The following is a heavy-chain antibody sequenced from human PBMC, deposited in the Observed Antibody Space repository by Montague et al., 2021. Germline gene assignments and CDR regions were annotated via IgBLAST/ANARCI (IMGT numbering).Heavy chain of an antibody. CDR1: GGSISSSSYY. Sequence: SETLSLTCTVSGGSISSSSYYWGWIRQPPGKGLEWIGSIYYGGNTYHNPSLKSRVTISVDPSKNQFSLRLSSVTAADTAVYYCARPNIVTIHWYFDLWGRGTLVLVSS. CDR2: IYYGGNT. CDR3: ARPNIVTIHWYFDL. J-gene: IGHJ2*01. D-gene: IGHD5-12*01. V-gene: IGHV4-39*01.